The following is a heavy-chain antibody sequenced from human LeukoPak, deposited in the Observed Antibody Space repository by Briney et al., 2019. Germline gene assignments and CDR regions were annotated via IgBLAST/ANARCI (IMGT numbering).Heavy chain of an antibody. CDR3: ARGYCSGGSCYDY. Sequence: GGSLRLSCVASGFTFSSYSMNWVRQAPGKGLEWVSSISSSSSYIYYADSVKGRFTISRDNAKNSLYLQMNSLRAEDTAVYYCARGYCSGGSCYDYWGQGTLVTVSS. J-gene: IGHJ4*02. CDR1: GFTFSSYS. CDR2: ISSSSSYI. D-gene: IGHD2-15*01. V-gene: IGHV3-21*01.